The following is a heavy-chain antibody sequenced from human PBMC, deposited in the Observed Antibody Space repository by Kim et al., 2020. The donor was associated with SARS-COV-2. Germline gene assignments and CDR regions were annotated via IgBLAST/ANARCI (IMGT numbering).Heavy chain of an antibody. CDR3: VREGGVAGAGY. CDR2: IYHSGSS. V-gene: IGHV4-4*02. J-gene: IGHJ4*02. CDR1: GGSISSSNW. Sequence: SETLSLTCAVSGGSISSSNWWRWVRQPPGKGLEWIGEIYHSGSSNYNPSLQSRVIISVDKSKNQISLKLSSVTAADTAVYYCVREGGVAGAGYWGQGILVTVFS. D-gene: IGHD6-19*01.